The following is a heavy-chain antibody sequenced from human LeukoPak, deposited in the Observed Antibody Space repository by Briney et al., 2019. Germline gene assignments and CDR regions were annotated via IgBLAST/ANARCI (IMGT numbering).Heavy chain of an antibody. Sequence: GGSLRLSCAASGFTFSSYVMHWVRQAPGKGLECVAVISSDGSNKSYADSVKGRFTISRDNSKNTLYLQMNSLRAEDTAVYYCAREWHTGLIAYWGREPWSPSPQ. CDR3: AREWHTGLIAY. J-gene: IGHJ4*02. D-gene: IGHD3-16*02. CDR1: GFTFSSYV. V-gene: IGHV3-30*04. CDR2: ISSDGSNK.